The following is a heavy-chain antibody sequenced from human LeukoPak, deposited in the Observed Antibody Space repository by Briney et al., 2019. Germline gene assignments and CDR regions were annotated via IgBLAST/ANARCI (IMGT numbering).Heavy chain of an antibody. J-gene: IGHJ4*02. CDR2: ISGSGGST. Sequence: PGGSLRLSCAASGFTFSSYAMSWVRQAPGKGLEWVSAISGSGGSTYCADSVKGRFTISRDNSKNTLYLQMNSLRAEDTAVYYCAKDMGYSYGSGIDYWGQGTLVTVSS. D-gene: IGHD5-18*01. CDR3: AKDMGYSYGSGIDY. CDR1: GFTFSSYA. V-gene: IGHV3-23*01.